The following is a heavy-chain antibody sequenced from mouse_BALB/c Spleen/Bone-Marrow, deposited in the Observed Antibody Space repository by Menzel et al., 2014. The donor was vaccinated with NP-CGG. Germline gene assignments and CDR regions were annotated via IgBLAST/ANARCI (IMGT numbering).Heavy chain of an antibody. CDR3: ARSDGYRAMDY. CDR1: GYAFSSTW. V-gene: IGHV1-82*01. D-gene: IGHD2-3*01. CDR2: IFPGDGDT. Sequence: VQLQQSGPELVKPGASVKISCKASGYAFSSTWMNWVKQRPGQGLEWIGRIFPGDGDTYYNGKFKGKATLTADKSSSTAYMQLSSLTSVDSAVYFCARSDGYRAMDYWGQGTLVTVSS. J-gene: IGHJ4*01.